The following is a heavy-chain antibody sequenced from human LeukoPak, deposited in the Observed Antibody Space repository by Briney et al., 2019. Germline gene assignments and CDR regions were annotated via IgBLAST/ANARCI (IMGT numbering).Heavy chain of an antibody. CDR3: ARFIAATGVDS. Sequence: GGSLRLSCAASGFTFSSYSMNWVRQAPGKGLEWVSSISSSSSYICYADSVKGRFTISRDNAKNSLFLQMNSLRAGDTAVYYCARFIAATGVDSWGQGTLVTVSS. V-gene: IGHV3-21*01. D-gene: IGHD6-13*01. CDR1: GFTFSSYS. CDR2: ISSSSSYI. J-gene: IGHJ4*02.